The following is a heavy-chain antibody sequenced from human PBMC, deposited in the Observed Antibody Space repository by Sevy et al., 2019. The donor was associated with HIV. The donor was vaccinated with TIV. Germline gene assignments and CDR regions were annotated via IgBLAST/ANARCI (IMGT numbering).Heavy chain of an antibody. V-gene: IGHV3-23*01. CDR3: ASIAYCGGDCYYDAFDI. CDR1: GFTFSSYA. Sequence: GGSLRLSCAASGFTFSSYAMSWVRQAPGKGLEWVSAISGSGGSTYYADSVKGRFTISRDNSKNTLYLQMNSLRAEDTAVYYCASIAYCGGDCYYDAFDIWGQGTMVTVSS. D-gene: IGHD2-21*01. J-gene: IGHJ3*02. CDR2: ISGSGGST.